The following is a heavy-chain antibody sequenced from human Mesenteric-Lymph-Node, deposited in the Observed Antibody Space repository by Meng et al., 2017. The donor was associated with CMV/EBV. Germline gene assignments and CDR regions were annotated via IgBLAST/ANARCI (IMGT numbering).Heavy chain of an antibody. CDR2: ISSSSYI. Sequence: GGSLRLSCAASGFTFSSYSMNWVRQAPGKGLEWVSSISSSSYIYYADSVKGRFTISRDNAKNSLYLQMNSLRAEDTAVYYCARDSGYSGYSDVGYFDYWGQGTLVTVSS. D-gene: IGHD5-12*01. CDR3: ARDSGYSGYSDVGYFDY. V-gene: IGHV3-21*01. CDR1: GFTFSSYS. J-gene: IGHJ4*02.